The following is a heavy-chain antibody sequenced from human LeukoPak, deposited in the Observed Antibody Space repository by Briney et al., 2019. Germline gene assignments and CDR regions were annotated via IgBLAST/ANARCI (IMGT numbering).Heavy chain of an antibody. V-gene: IGHV4-59*01. CDR2: IYYSGST. Sequence: PSETLSLTCTVSGGSISSYYWSWTRQPPGKGLEWIGYIYYSGSTNYNPSLKSRVTISVDTSKNQFSLKLSSVTAADTAVYYCARSYSGSYYLDYWGQGTLVTVSS. CDR1: GGSISSYY. J-gene: IGHJ4*02. CDR3: ARSYSGSYYLDY. D-gene: IGHD1-26*01.